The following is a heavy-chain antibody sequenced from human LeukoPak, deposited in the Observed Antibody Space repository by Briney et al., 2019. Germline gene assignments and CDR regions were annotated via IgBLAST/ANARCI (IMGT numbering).Heavy chain of an antibody. J-gene: IGHJ6*02. Sequence: RWASVNVSCKASGHTSTTYAIHWVRQAPGQGLEWMGWINAGNGNIKYSQKLQGRVTITGDTSASTAYMELSSLRSEDTAVYYCARGYCSSTSCYMDVWGQGTTVT. D-gene: IGHD2-2*01. CDR1: GHTSTTYA. CDR2: INAGNGNI. V-gene: IGHV1-3*01. CDR3: ARGYCSSTSCYMDV.